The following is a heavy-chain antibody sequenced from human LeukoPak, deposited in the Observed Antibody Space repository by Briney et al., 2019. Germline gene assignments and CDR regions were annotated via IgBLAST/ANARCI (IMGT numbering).Heavy chain of an antibody. J-gene: IGHJ6*04. CDR3: AKDSRMDV. Sequence: PGGSLRLSCAASGFTFSSYGMHWVRQAPGKGLEWVAVISYDGGNKYYADSVKGRFTISRDNSKNTLYLQMNSLRAEDTAVYYCAKDSRMDVWGKGTTVTVSS. CDR2: ISYDGGNK. V-gene: IGHV3-30*18. CDR1: GFTFSSYG.